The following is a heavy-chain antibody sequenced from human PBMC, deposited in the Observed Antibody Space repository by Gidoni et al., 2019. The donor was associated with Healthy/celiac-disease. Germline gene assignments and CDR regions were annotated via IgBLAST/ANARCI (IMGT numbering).Heavy chain of an antibody. Sequence: QVQLVQSGAEVKKPGASVKVSCKASGYTFTSYGLRWVRQAPGQGLEWMGWISAYHGNTNHAQKLQGRVTMTTDTSTSTAYMELRSLRSDDTAVYYCARVEPRYYYGSGTRTQLNYNGGMDVWGQGTTVTVSS. CDR3: ARVEPRYYYGSGTRTQLNYNGGMDV. CDR1: GYTFTSYG. CDR2: ISAYHGNT. D-gene: IGHD3-10*01. V-gene: IGHV1-18*01. J-gene: IGHJ6*02.